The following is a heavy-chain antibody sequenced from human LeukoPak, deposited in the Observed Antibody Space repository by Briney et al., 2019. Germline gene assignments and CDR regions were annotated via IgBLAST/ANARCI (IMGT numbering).Heavy chain of an antibody. CDR1: GYTFTSYG. V-gene: IGHV1-18*04. Sequence: ASVKVSYKASGYTFTSYGISWVRQAPGQGLEWMGWISAYNGNTNYAQKLQGRVTMTTDTSTSTAYMELRSLRSDDTAVYYCARSRGDILSLDYYYYGMDVWGKGTTVTVSS. D-gene: IGHD3-9*01. CDR3: ARSRGDILSLDYYYYGMDV. CDR2: ISAYNGNT. J-gene: IGHJ6*04.